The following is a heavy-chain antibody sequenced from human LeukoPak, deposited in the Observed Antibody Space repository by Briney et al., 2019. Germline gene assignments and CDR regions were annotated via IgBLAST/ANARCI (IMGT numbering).Heavy chain of an antibody. Sequence: SETLSLTCAVYGGSFSGYYWSWIRQPPGKGLEWIGEINHSGSTNYNPSLKSRVTISVDTSKNQFSLKLSSVTAADTAVYYCARKRDGYNYGFDYWGQGTLVTGSS. D-gene: IGHD5-24*01. J-gene: IGHJ4*02. CDR1: GGSFSGYY. CDR2: INHSGST. CDR3: ARKRDGYNYGFDY. V-gene: IGHV4-34*01.